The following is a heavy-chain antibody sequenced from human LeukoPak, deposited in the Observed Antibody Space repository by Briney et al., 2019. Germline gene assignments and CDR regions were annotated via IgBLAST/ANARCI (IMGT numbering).Heavy chain of an antibody. Sequence: ASVKVSCKASGGTFSSYAISWVRQAPGQGLEWMGGIIPIFGTANYAQKFQGRVTITADESTSTACMELSSLRSEDTAVYYCAREAPFGSGYYYYGMDVWGQGTTVTVSS. V-gene: IGHV1-69*13. D-gene: IGHD3-10*01. CDR2: IIPIFGTA. CDR3: AREAPFGSGYYYYGMDV. CDR1: GGTFSSYA. J-gene: IGHJ6*02.